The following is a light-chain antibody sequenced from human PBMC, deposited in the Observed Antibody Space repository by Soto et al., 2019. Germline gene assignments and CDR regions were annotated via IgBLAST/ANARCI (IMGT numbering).Light chain of an antibody. CDR2: GAS. V-gene: IGKV3-15*01. Sequence: IGVNMSVAAVSVKPRARAPLPCRASHSVTSNLARYQQTPGQAPRLLGSGASTSATAIPARGSGSGSGTEFTLTIFSLQAEDVALYYCQVYKILPSTFGGGTKVDI. CDR1: HSVTSN. J-gene: IGKJ4*01. CDR3: QVYKILPST.